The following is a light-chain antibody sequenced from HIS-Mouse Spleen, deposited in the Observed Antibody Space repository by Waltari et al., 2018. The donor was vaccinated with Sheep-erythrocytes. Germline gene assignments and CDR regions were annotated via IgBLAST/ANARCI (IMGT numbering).Light chain of an antibody. CDR2: DAS. CDR1: QSVSSY. Sequence: TQSPATLSLSPGERATLSCRASQSVSSYLAWYQQKPGKAPKLLIYDASNLETGVPSRFSGSGSGTDFTFTISSLQPEDIATYYCQQYDNLLTFGGGTKVEIK. CDR3: QQYDNLLT. J-gene: IGKJ4*01. V-gene: IGKV1-33*01.